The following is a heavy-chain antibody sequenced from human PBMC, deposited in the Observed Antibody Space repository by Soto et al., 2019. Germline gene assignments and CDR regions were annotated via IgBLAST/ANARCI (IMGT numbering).Heavy chain of an antibody. Sequence: ASVKVSCKTSGYMFTTYGISWVRQAPGQELEGIAWISAYNGNKKYAQKFQGRVTMTTDTSTTTVSMELRNLTSDDTGTYFCARPGAGMADRHLECCGQAPLSTASA. D-gene: IGHD6-6*01. CDR3: ARPGAGMADRHLEC. V-gene: IGHV1-18*04. CDR1: GYMFTTYG. CDR2: ISAYNGNK. J-gene: IGHJ4*02.